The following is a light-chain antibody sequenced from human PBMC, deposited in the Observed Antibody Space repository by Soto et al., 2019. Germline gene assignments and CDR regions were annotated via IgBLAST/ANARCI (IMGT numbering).Light chain of an antibody. V-gene: IGLV2-23*01. CDR1: SSDVGSYNL. CDR2: EAT. J-gene: IGLJ2*01. Sequence: QSALTQPASVSGSPEQSITISCTGTSSDVGSYNLVSWYQQHPGKAPKVMIYEATKRPSGVSNRFSGSGSGNTASLTISGLQAEDEADYYCSSYAGPFVIFGGGTKVTVL. CDR3: SSYAGPFVI.